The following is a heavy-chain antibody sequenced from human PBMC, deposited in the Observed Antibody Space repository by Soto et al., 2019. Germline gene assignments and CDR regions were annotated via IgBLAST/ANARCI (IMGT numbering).Heavy chain of an antibody. V-gene: IGHV3-15*07. CDR2: IKSKGHGGTT. CDR3: TTDSYTSVIVVRFDY. Sequence: EVQLVASGGGLVKPGGSMRLSCAASVFAFSNAWINWVRQAPGKGLEWVGRIKSKGHGGTTDFAAPVRGRFAISRDDSRNLVYMPMNSLNTEDTAVYYCTTDSYTSVIVVRFDYWGHGTLVTVSS. CDR1: VFAFSNAW. J-gene: IGHJ4*01. D-gene: IGHD3-22*01.